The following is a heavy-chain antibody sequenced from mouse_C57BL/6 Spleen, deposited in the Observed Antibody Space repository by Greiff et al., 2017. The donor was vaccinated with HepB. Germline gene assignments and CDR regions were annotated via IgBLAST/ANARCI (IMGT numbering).Heavy chain of an antibody. CDR3: ARGVYSNYFDY. J-gene: IGHJ2*01. D-gene: IGHD2-5*01. CDR1: GFTFSDYG. V-gene: IGHV5-17*01. CDR2: ISSGSSTI. Sequence: DVMLVESGGGLVKPGGSLKLSCAASGFTFSDYGMHWVRQAPEKGLEWVAYISSGSSTIYYADTVKGRFTISRDNAKNTLCLQMTSLRSEDTAMYYCARGVYSNYFDYWGQGTTLTVSS.